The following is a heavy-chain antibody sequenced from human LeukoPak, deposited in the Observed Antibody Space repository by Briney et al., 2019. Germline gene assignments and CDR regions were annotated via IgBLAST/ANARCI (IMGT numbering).Heavy chain of an antibody. Sequence: PGGSLRLSCASSGFTFSNYAMSWVRQAPGKGLEWVAVIWYDGSNKYYADSVKGRFTISRDNSKNTLYLQMNSLRAEDTAVYYCARDSSGYYPLEYFQHWGQGTLVTVSS. V-gene: IGHV3-33*08. CDR2: IWYDGSNK. CDR1: GFTFSNYA. J-gene: IGHJ1*01. D-gene: IGHD3-22*01. CDR3: ARDSSGYYPLEYFQH.